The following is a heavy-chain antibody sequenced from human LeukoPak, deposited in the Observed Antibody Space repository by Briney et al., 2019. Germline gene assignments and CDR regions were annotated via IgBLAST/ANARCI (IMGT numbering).Heavy chain of an antibody. Sequence: PSETLSLTCAVSGYSISSGDYWGWIRQPPGQGLEWIGSIYHSGSTYYNPPLKSRVTISVDTSKNQFSLKLSSVTAADTAVYHCARQTGYCSSTSCYTKNDAFDIWGQGTMVTVSS. D-gene: IGHD2-2*02. CDR3: ARQTGYCSSTSCYTKNDAFDI. J-gene: IGHJ3*02. CDR2: IYHSGST. V-gene: IGHV4-38-2*01. CDR1: GYSISSGDY.